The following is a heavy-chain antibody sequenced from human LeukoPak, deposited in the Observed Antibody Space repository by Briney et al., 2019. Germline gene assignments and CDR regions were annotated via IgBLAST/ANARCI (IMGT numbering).Heavy chain of an antibody. CDR2: IKQDGSEK. CDR1: GFTFSSYW. V-gene: IGHV3-7*01. J-gene: IGHJ4*02. Sequence: PGGSLRLSCAASGFTFSSYWMSWVRQAPGKGLEWVANIKQDGSEKYYVDSVKGRFTISRDNAKNSLFLQMNSLRAEDTAVYYCARVAVYCSSTSCYIDYWGQGTLVTVSS. CDR3: ARVAVYCSSTSCYIDY. D-gene: IGHD2-2*02.